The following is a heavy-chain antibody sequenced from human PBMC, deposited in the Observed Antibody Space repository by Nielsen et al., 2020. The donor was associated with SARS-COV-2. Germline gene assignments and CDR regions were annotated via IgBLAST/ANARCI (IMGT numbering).Heavy chain of an antibody. V-gene: IGHV4-61*08. D-gene: IGHD6-13*01. Sequence: SETLSLTCTVSGGSISSGGYYWSWIRQHPGKGLEWIGYIYYSGSTNYNPSLKSRVTISVDTSKNQFSLKLSSVTAADTAVYYCARSIAAAAWFDPWGQGTLVTVSS. CDR3: ARSIAAAAWFDP. J-gene: IGHJ5*02. CDR1: GGSISSGGYY. CDR2: IYYSGST.